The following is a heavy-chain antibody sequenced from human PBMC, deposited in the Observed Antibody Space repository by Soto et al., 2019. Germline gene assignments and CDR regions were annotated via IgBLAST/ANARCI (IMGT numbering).Heavy chain of an antibody. J-gene: IGHJ3*02. CDR3: ARDGDSSGYLGAFDI. Sequence: QVQLQESGPGLVKPSQTLSLTCTVSGGSISSGGYYWSWIRQHPGKGLEWIGYIYYSRSTYYNPSLKSRVTISVDTSKNQFSLKLSSVTAADTAVYYCARDGDSSGYLGAFDIWGQGTMVTVSS. D-gene: IGHD3-22*01. V-gene: IGHV4-31*03. CDR1: GGSISSGGYY. CDR2: IYYSRST.